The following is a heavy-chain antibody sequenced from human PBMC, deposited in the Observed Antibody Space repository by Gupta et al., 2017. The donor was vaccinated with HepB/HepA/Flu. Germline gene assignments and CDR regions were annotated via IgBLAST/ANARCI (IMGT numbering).Heavy chain of an antibody. J-gene: IGHJ5*02. D-gene: IGHD3-3*01. V-gene: IGHV4-30-2*06. CDR1: GASVPSGGNA. CDR2: IYHTGDP. CDR3: ARGFCSATACYSDWFDP. Sequence: QLHLQESGSRLVKPSQNLTLTCAVSGASVPSGGNAWSWIRQSPGQDLEWIGYIYHTGDPKYNPSLQSRVTMSLDRPNNRFSLTLASVTAADTAVYYCARGFCSATACYSDWFDPWGQGILVTVSS.